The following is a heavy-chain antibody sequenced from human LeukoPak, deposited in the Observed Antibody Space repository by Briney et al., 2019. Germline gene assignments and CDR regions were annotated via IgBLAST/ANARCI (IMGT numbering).Heavy chain of an antibody. CDR1: GFTVSSNY. J-gene: IGHJ6*02. V-gene: IGHV3-53*01. D-gene: IGHD6-19*01. CDR2: IYSGGGT. CDR3: ARGGVAGTFGGNYYYGMDV. Sequence: GGSLRLSCAASGFTVSSNYMSWVRQAPGKGLEWVSVIYSGGGTYYADSVKGRFTISRDNAKNSLYLQMNSLRDEDTAVYYCARGGVAGTFGGNYYYGMDVWGQGTTVTVSS.